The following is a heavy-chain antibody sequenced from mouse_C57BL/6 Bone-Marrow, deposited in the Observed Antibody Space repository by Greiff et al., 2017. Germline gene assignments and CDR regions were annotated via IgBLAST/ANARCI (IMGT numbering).Heavy chain of an antibody. CDR1: GYSFTDYN. J-gene: IGHJ4*01. CDR3: ASQIYYDYDGYAMDY. D-gene: IGHD2-4*01. V-gene: IGHV1-39*01. CDR2: INPNYGTT. Sequence: EVQLQQSGPELVKPGASVKISCKASGYSFTDYNMNWVKQSNGKSLEWIGVINPNYGTTSYNQKFKGKATLTVDQSSSTAYMQLNSLTSEDSAVYYCASQIYYDYDGYAMDYWGQGTSVTVSS.